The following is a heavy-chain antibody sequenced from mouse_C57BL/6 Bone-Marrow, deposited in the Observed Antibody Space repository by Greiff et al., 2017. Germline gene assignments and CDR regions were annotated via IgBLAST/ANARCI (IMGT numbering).Heavy chain of an antibody. CDR3: ARKGLLRRWYFDV. D-gene: IGHD1-2*01. V-gene: IGHV1-76*01. J-gene: IGHJ1*03. Sequence: QVQLQQSGAELVRPGASVKLSCTASGYTFTDYYINWVKQRPGQGLEWIARIYPGSGNTYYNEKFKGKATLTAEKSSSTAYMQLSSLTSEDSAVYFCARKGLLRRWYFDVWGTGTTVTVSS. CDR2: IYPGSGNT. CDR1: GYTFTDYY.